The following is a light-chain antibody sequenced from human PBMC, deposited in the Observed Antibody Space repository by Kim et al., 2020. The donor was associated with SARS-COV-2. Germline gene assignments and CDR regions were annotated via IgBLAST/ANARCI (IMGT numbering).Light chain of an antibody. V-gene: IGLV1-47*02. J-gene: IGLJ3*02. Sequence: QSVLTQPPSASGTPGQRVTISCSGSSSNIGSNFVYWYQQLPGTAPKLLIYSDSERPSGVPDRFSGSRSGTSASLAISGLRSEDEADYYCAAWDDSLSGLSWVFGGGTQLTVL. CDR2: SDS. CDR1: SSNIGSNF. CDR3: AAWDDSLSGLSWV.